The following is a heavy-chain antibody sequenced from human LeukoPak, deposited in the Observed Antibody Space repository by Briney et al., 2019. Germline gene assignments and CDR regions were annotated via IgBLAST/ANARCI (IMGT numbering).Heavy chain of an antibody. CDR1: GFTFSSYA. CDR3: ATSPGGQYCGGDCYSELGAFDI. CDR2: ISSSSSYI. Sequence: GGSLRLSCAASGFTFSSYAMSWVRQAPGKGPEWVSSISSSSSYIYYADSVKGRFTISRDNAKNSLYLQMNSLRAEDTAVYYCATSPGGQYCGGDCYSELGAFDIWGQGTMVTVSS. D-gene: IGHD2-21*02. J-gene: IGHJ3*02. V-gene: IGHV3-21*01.